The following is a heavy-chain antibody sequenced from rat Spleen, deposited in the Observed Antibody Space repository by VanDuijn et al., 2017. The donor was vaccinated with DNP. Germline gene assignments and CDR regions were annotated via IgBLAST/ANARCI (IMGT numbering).Heavy chain of an antibody. CDR1: GFTFSDYY. J-gene: IGHJ2*01. D-gene: IGHD4-3*01. V-gene: IGHV5-22*01. CDR3: VRWNSGHFDY. CDR2: IGSDGYAP. Sequence: EVQLVESGGGLVQPGRSLKLSCAASGFTFSDYYMAWVRQAPTKGLEWVAYIGSDGYAPYYGDSVKGQFTISRYNTKSTLYLQMNSLRSEDMATYYCVRWNSGHFDYWGQGVMVTVSS.